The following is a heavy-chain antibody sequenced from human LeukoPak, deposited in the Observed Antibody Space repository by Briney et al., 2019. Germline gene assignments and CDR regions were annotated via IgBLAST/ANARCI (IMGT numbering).Heavy chain of an antibody. V-gene: IGHV1-8*01. CDR1: GYIFTKYD. Sequence: ASAKVSCKLPGYIFTKYDLAWVRQATGQGLQYMGWINPKSGNTGYAQKFQGRVTMTRDTSTYTAYMGLRGLTSEVTAMYYCATIMGGGSPNKTTLEPWGQGTLVTVSS. CDR2: INPKSGNT. J-gene: IGHJ5*02. D-gene: IGHD2-15*01. CDR3: ATIMGGGSPNKTTLEP.